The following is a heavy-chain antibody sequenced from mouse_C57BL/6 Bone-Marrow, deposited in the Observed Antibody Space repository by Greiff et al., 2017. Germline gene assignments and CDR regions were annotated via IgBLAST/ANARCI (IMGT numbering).Heavy chain of an antibody. CDR3: SSFDGNYLDF. J-gene: IGHJ2*01. V-gene: IGHV14-4*01. Sequence: VQLQQSGAELVRPGASVTLSCTASGFNIKDDYIHWVKQRPEQGLEWIGWLDPENGDTEYASQFQGKATITSDTSSNTAYLHLSSLTSEDTAVYYCSSFDGNYLDFWGQGTPLTVAS. CDR1: GFNIKDDY. CDR2: LDPENGDT. D-gene: IGHD2-3*01.